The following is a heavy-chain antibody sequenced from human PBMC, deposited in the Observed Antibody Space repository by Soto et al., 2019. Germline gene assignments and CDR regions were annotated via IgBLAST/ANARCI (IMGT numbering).Heavy chain of an antibody. CDR1: GGSISSYY. Sequence: SETLSLTCTVSGGSISSYYWSWIRQPPGKGLEWIGYIYYSGSTNYNPSLKSRVTISVDTSKNQFSLKLSSVTAADTAVYYCAGTLTVTTPLYFDYWGQGTLVTVSS. V-gene: IGHV4-59*01. J-gene: IGHJ4*02. CDR2: IYYSGST. D-gene: IGHD4-4*01. CDR3: AGTLTVTTPLYFDY.